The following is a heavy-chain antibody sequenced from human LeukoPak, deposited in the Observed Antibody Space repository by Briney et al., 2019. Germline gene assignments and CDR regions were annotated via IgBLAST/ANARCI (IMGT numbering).Heavy chain of an antibody. V-gene: IGHV3-7*03. Sequence: GGSLRLSCAASTFTFSNYWMSWVRQAPGKGLEWVANIKQDGSEKYYVDSVKGRFTISRDNAKTSLYLQMNSLRAEDTAVYYCARERYGNYNWGQGTLVTVSS. J-gene: IGHJ4*02. CDR1: TFTFSNYW. D-gene: IGHD4-11*01. CDR2: IKQDGSEK. CDR3: ARERYGNYN.